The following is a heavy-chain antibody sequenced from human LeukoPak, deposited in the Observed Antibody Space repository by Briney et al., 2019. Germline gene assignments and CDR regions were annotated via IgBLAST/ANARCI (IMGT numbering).Heavy chain of an antibody. V-gene: IGHV1-8*03. CDR3: ARGDVNFDY. J-gene: IGHJ4*02. CDR1: GYTFTGYY. Sequence: GASVKVSCKASGYTFTGYYMHWVRQATGQGLEWMGWMNTISGNTGFAQKFQGRVTITRDTSISTAYMEVSSLRSEDTAVYYCARGDVNFDYWGQGTLVTVSS. CDR2: MNTISGNT.